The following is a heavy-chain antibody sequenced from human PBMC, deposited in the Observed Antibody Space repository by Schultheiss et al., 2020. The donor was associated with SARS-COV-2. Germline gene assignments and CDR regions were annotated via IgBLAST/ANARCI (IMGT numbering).Heavy chain of an antibody. J-gene: IGHJ6*02. CDR1: GFTFTNYG. CDR2: ISYDGSNE. D-gene: IGHD2-15*01. CDR3: ARDLGIEYYYYYGMDV. Sequence: GGSLRLSRAASGFTFTNYGMHWVRQAPGKGLEWVALISYDGSNEYYGDSVKGRFTISRDNSKNTLYLQMNSLRAEDTAVYYCARDLGIEYYYYYGMDVWGQGTTVTVSS. V-gene: IGHV3-30*03.